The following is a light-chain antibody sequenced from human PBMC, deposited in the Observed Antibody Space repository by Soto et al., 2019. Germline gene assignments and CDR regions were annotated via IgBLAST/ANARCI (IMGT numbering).Light chain of an antibody. CDR3: QQYSSYSGT. V-gene: IGKV1-5*01. Sequence: DIQMTQSPSTLFASVGDRVTISCRASQSISSWLAWYQQKAGKAPKLLIYDASSLQSGVPSRFSGSGSGTEFTLTIGSLQPDDFATYYCQQYSSYSGTFGQGTKVDIK. CDR2: DAS. J-gene: IGKJ1*01. CDR1: QSISSW.